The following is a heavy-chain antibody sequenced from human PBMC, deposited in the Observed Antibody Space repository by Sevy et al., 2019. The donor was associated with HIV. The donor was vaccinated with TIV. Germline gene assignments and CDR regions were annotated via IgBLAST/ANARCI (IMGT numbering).Heavy chain of an antibody. D-gene: IGHD4-17*01. Sequence: YGPTLVKPTQTLTLTCTFSGFSVTTSGMCVSWIRQPPGKALEWLAIIDWDDDKFYTKSLKTRLTISKDTSKNQVVLTVTNVDLVDTATYYCARFKYGDYTNYFDYWGQGTLVRVSS. CDR1: GFSVTTSGMC. V-gene: IGHV2-70*01. CDR3: ARFKYGDYTNYFDY. CDR2: IDWDDDK. J-gene: IGHJ4*02.